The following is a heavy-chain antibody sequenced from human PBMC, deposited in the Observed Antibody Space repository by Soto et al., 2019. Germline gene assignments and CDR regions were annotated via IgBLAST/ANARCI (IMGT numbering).Heavy chain of an antibody. D-gene: IGHD2-21*01. V-gene: IGHV1-69*02. CDR2: IIPILGIA. Sequence: QVQLVQSGAEVEKPGSSVKVSCKASGGTFSSYTISWVRQAPGQGLEWMGRIIPILGIANYAQKFQGRVTITADKSTSTAYMELSSLRSEDTAVYYCARGGPIVEGEAWGQGTLVTGSS. CDR1: GGTFSSYT. J-gene: IGHJ4*02. CDR3: ARGGPIVEGEA.